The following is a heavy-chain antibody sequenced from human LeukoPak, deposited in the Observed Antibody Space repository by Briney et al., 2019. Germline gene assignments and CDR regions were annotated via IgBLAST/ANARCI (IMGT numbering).Heavy chain of an antibody. CDR2: ISSSSSYI. CDR3: ARGRRVLRYFDWSAFYFDY. J-gene: IGHJ4*02. CDR1: GFTFSSYS. D-gene: IGHD3-9*01. Sequence: PGGSLRLSCAASGFTFSSYSMNWVRQAPGKGLEWVSSISSSSSYIYYADSVKGRFTISRDNAKNSLYLQMNSLRAEDTAVYYCARGRRVLRYFDWSAFYFDYWGQGTLVTVSS. V-gene: IGHV3-21*01.